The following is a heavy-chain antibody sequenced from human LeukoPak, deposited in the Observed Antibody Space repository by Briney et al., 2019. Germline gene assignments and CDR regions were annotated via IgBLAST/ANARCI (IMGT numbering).Heavy chain of an antibody. V-gene: IGHV4-61*02. D-gene: IGHD3-3*01. J-gene: IGHJ6*02. Sequence: PSQTLSLTCTVSGGSISSGSYYWSWIRQPAGKGLEWIGRIYTSGSTNYNPSLKSRVTVSVDTSKNQFSLKLCSVTAADTAVYYCARERRQDYDFWSGYYYYGMDVWGQGTTVTVSS. CDR3: ARERRQDYDFWSGYYYYGMDV. CDR2: IYTSGST. CDR1: GGSISSGSYY.